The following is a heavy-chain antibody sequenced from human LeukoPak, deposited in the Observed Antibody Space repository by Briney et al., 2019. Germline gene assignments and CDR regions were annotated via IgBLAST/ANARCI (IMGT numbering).Heavy chain of an antibody. CDR3: VRDLAYAFDI. V-gene: IGHV3-48*01. Sequence: GGSLRLSCSASGFTFSTFSLNWVRQAPGRGLEWLSYIRSSSSIADSVKGRFTISIDNAKNSLYLQMNSLRAEDTAVYYCVRDLAYAFDIWGQGTMVTVSS. J-gene: IGHJ3*02. CDR2: IRSSSSI. CDR1: GFTFSTFS.